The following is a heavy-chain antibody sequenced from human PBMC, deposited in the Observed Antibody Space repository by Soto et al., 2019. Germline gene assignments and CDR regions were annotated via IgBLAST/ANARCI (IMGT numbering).Heavy chain of an antibody. J-gene: IGHJ2*01. CDR3: ARSGYSSGWYHWYFDF. V-gene: IGHV1-3*01. D-gene: IGHD6-19*01. CDR1: GYTFINYG. Sequence: GASVKVSCKASGYTFINYGIHWVRQAPGQRLEWMGWINSGSGNTKYSQKLQGRVTINRDTSASTAYMGLSSLRSEDTAVYYCARSGYSSGWYHWYFDFWGRGTLVTVSS. CDR2: INSGSGNT.